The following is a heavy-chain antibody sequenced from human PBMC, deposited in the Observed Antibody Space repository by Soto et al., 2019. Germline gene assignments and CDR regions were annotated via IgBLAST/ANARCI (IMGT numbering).Heavy chain of an antibody. D-gene: IGHD2-2*01. Sequence: SETLSLTCAVYGGSFSGYYWSWIRQPPGKGLEWIGEINHSGSTNYNPSLKSRVTISVDTSKNQFSLKLSSVTAADTAVYYCASLVVVLADWGSLDYYYYYMDVWGKGTTVTVSS. V-gene: IGHV4-34*01. CDR3: ASLVVVLADWGSLDYYYYYMDV. CDR1: GGSFSGYY. J-gene: IGHJ6*03. CDR2: INHSGST.